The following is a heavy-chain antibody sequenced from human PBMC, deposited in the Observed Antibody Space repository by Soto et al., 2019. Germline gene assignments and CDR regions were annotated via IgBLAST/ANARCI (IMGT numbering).Heavy chain of an antibody. Sequence: SETLSLTCTVSGGSISSYYWSWIRQPPGKGLEWIGYIYYSGSTNYNPSLKSRVTISVDTSKNQFSLKLSSVTAADTAVYYCAGSDYDYIWGSYRYRCAFDIWGQGTMVTV. CDR3: AGSDYDYIWGSYRYRCAFDI. CDR1: GGSISSYY. J-gene: IGHJ3*02. V-gene: IGHV4-59*01. CDR2: IYYSGST. D-gene: IGHD3-16*02.